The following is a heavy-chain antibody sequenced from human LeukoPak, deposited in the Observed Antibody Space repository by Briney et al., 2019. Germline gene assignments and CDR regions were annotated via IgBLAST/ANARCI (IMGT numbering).Heavy chain of an antibody. D-gene: IGHD2-2*01. V-gene: IGHV3-53*01. Sequence: GGSLRLSCAASGFTVSSNYMSWVRQAPGKGLEWVSVIYSGGSTYYADSVKGRFTISRDNSKNTLYLQMNSLRAEDTAVYYCARFNPSSPYFDYWGQGTLVTVSS. CDR3: ARFNPSSPYFDY. CDR1: GFTVSSNY. J-gene: IGHJ4*02. CDR2: IYSGGST.